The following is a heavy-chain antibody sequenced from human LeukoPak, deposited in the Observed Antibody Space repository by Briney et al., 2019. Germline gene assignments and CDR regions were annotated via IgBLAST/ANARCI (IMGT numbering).Heavy chain of an antibody. CDR2: IYTSGTT. CDR1: GGSISSYY. CDR3: ARLSTVTTSFDY. J-gene: IGHJ4*02. Sequence: SETLSLTCTVSGGSISSYYWSWIRQPAGRGLEWIGRIYTSGTTHYNPSLKSRVTMSVDTSKNQFSLKLSSVTAADTAVYYCARLSTVTTSFDYWGQGTLVTVSS. V-gene: IGHV4-4*07. D-gene: IGHD4-17*01.